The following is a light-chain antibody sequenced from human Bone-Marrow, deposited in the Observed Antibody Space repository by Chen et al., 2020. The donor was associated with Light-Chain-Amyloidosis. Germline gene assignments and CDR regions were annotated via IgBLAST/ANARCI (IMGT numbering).Light chain of an antibody. CDR2: RDP. Sequence: SYELTQPPSVSVSPGQTARITCSGDDLPTKYAYWYQQKPGQAPVLVIHRDPERPSWISEPFSGSSSGTTATLTISGVQAEDEADYHCQSADSSGTYEVIFGGGTKLTVL. CDR3: QSADSSGTYEVI. CDR1: DLPTKY. J-gene: IGLJ2*01. V-gene: IGLV3-25*03.